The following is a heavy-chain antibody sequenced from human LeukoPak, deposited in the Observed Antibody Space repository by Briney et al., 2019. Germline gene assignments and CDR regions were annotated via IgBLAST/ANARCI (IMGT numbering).Heavy chain of an antibody. Sequence: SQTLSLTCTVSGGSISSGGYYWSWIRQHPGKGLEWIGYIYYSGSTNYNPSLKSRVTISVDTSKNQFSLKLSSVTAADTAVYYCARHRDTAMXXXDYWGQGTLVTVSS. V-gene: IGHV4-61*08. CDR3: ARHRDTAMXXXDY. J-gene: IGHJ4*02. D-gene: IGHD5-18*01. CDR1: GGSISSGGYY. CDR2: IYYSGST.